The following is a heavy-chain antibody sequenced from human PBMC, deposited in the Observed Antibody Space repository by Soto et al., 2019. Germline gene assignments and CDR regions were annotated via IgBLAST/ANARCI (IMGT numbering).Heavy chain of an antibody. V-gene: IGHV3-21*01. D-gene: IGHD5-12*01. J-gene: IGHJ6*02. CDR3: ARDPRDGYNSWNYYYYGMDV. Sequence: GGSLRLSCAASGFTFSSYSMNWVRQAPGKGLEWVSSISSSSSYIYYADSVKGRFTISRDNAKNSLYLQMNSLRAEDTAVYYCARDPRDGYNSWNYYYYGMDVWGQGTTVTSP. CDR1: GFTFSSYS. CDR2: ISSSSSYI.